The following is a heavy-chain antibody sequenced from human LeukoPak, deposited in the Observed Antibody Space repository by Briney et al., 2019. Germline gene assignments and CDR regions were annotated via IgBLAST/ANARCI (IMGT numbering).Heavy chain of an antibody. V-gene: IGHV3-33*01. CDR2: IWYDGSNK. CDR3: ASDILSGYNETDY. Sequence: GGSQRLSCAASGMTFSNYGMHWVRQAPGKGLEWVAFIWYDGSNKYYSDSVKGRFTISRDNSKNTLYLQMNSLRAEDTAVYYCASDILSGYNETDYWGQGTLVTVSS. CDR1: GMTFSNYG. D-gene: IGHD3-9*01. J-gene: IGHJ4*02.